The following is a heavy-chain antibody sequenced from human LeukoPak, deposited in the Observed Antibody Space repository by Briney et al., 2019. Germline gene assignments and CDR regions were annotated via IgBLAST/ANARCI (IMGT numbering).Heavy chain of an antibody. V-gene: IGHV1-18*04. J-gene: IGHJ5*02. CDR1: GYTFTSYY. CDR3: ARTIAAAGIARFDP. D-gene: IGHD6-13*01. Sequence: ASVKVSCKASGYTFTSYYMHWVRQAPGQGLEWMGWISAYNGNTNYAQKLQGRVTMTTDTSTSTAYMELRSLRSDDTAVYYCARTIAAAGIARFDPWGQGTLVTVSS. CDR2: ISAYNGNT.